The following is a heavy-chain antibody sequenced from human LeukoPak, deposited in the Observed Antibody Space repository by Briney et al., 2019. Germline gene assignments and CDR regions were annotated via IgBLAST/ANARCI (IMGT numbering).Heavy chain of an antibody. Sequence: GASVKVSCKASGYTFTSYYMHWVRQAPGQGLEWMGIINPSGGSTSYAQKFQGRVTITTDESTSTAYMELSSLRSEDTAVYYCARGVVTGILDYWGQGTLVTVSS. J-gene: IGHJ4*02. V-gene: IGHV1-46*01. D-gene: IGHD1-20*01. CDR3: ARGVVTGILDY. CDR1: GYTFTSYY. CDR2: INPSGGST.